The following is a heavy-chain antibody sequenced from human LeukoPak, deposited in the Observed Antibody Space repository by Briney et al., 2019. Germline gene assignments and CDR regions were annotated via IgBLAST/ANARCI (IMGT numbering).Heavy chain of an antibody. CDR3: AKARARWLQLLDY. D-gene: IGHD5-24*01. CDR1: GFTFSSYA. V-gene: IGHV3-23*01. J-gene: IGHJ4*02. Sequence: GGSLRLSCAASGFTFSSYAMSWVRQAPGKGLEWVSAISGSGGSTYYADSVKGRFTIPRDNSKNTLYLQMNSLRAEDTAVYYCAKARARWLQLLDYWGQGTLVTVSS. CDR2: ISGSGGST.